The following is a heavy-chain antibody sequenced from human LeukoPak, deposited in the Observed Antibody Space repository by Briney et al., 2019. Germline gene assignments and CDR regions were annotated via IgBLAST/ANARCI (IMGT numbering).Heavy chain of an antibody. V-gene: IGHV3-48*04. CDR3: ARDRASVNRGVIVPRVGRYFDS. J-gene: IGHJ4*02. Sequence: GGSLRLSCAASGFTFSSYSMNWVRQAPGKGLEWVSYISSSSSTIYYADSVTGRFTISRDNAQNSLFLQMNSLRADDTAVYYCARDRASVNRGVIVPRVGRYFDSWGLGTLVSVSS. D-gene: IGHD3-10*01. CDR1: GFTFSSYS. CDR2: ISSSSSTI.